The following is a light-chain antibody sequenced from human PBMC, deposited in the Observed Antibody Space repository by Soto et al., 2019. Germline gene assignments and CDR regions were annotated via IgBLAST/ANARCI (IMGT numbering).Light chain of an antibody. CDR3: GSYAGSSTYV. V-gene: IGLV2-23*02. J-gene: IGLJ1*01. Sequence: QSALTQPASVSGSPGQSITISCTGTSSDVGSYNLVSWYQQHPGKAPKLMIYEVSKRPSGVSNRFSGSKSGNTASLTISGLQAEDEAEYYCGSYAGSSTYVFGTGTQLTVL. CDR1: SSDVGSYNL. CDR2: EVS.